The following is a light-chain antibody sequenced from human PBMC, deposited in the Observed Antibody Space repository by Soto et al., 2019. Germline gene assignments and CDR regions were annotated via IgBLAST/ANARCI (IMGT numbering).Light chain of an antibody. V-gene: IGKV1-39*01. CDR2: AAS. CDR3: QQSYSTLLT. Sequence: DIPMTQSPSSLSASVGDRVTITCRASQSISTYLNWYQQKPGKAPKLLIYAASSLQSGVPSRFSGIGSGTDFTLTISSLQPEDFATYYCQQSYSTLLTFGGGTKVEIK. CDR1: QSISTY. J-gene: IGKJ4*01.